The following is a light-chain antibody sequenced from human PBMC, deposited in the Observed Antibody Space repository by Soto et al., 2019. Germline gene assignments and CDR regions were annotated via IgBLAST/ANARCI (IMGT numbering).Light chain of an antibody. CDR3: QQRSNWPKT. CDR1: QSVSSY. Sequence: EIVLTQSPATLSLSPGERATLSCRARQSVSSYLAWYQQKPGQAPRLLIYDASNRATGIPARFSGSGSGTDFTLTSSSLEPEDFAVYYCQQRSNWPKTFGQGTKVEIK. CDR2: DAS. J-gene: IGKJ1*01. V-gene: IGKV3-11*01.